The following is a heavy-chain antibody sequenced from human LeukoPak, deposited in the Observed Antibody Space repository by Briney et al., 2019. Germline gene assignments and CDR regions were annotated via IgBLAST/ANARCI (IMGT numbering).Heavy chain of an antibody. CDR1: GFTFDDYA. D-gene: IGHD5-12*01. Sequence: GGSLRLSCAASGFTFDDYAMHWVRQAPGKGLEWVSGISWNSGSTGYADSVKGRFTISRDNAKNSLYLQMNSLRAEDTALYYCAKGATINFSSFDYWGQGTLVTVSS. J-gene: IGHJ4*02. CDR2: ISWNSGST. CDR3: AKGATINFSSFDY. V-gene: IGHV3-9*01.